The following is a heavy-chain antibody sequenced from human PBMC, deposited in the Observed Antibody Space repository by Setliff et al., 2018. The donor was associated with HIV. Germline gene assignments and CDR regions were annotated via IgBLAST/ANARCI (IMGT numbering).Heavy chain of an antibody. CDR2: IIPMYNIP. J-gene: IGHJ3*02. D-gene: IGHD6-13*01. Sequence: VKVSCKTSGGTLSNYVITWVRQAPGQGLEWMGMIIPMYNIPAYAQKFQGTVTFTADESTSTAYMELSSLSSEDTAVYYCARDQTGVAAAAFGGGSAWSDEGFDIWGQGTMVTVSS. CDR3: ARDQTGVAAAAFGGGSAWSDEGFDI. V-gene: IGHV1-69*15. CDR1: GGTLSNYV.